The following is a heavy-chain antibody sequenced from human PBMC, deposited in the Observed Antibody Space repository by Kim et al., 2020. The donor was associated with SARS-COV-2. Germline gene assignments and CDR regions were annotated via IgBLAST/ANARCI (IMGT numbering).Heavy chain of an antibody. Sequence: ASVKVSCKASGYTFTSYAMHWVRQAPGQRLEWMGWINAGNGNTKYSQKFQGRVTITRDTSASTAYMELSSLRSEDTAVYYCARDVAHYYYYGMDVWGQGTTVTVSS. V-gene: IGHV1-3*01. CDR3: ARDVAHYYYYGMDV. J-gene: IGHJ6*02. CDR1: GYTFTSYA. CDR2: INAGNGNT. D-gene: IGHD5-12*01.